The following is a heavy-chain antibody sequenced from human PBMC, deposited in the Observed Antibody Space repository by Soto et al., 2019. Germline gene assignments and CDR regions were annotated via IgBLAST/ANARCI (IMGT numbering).Heavy chain of an antibody. CDR3: AKQAEDQLVSRFDP. V-gene: IGHV3-23*01. D-gene: IGHD1-1*01. CDR2: ISAGGGNT. J-gene: IGHJ5*02. CDR1: GFSFSTYA. Sequence: EVQLLESGGGLVQPGGSLRLSCAVSGFSFSTYAMSWVRQAPGKGLEWVSGISAGGGNTYYADSVRGRFTISRDNSKDTLELHITSLRAEDTACHYGAKQAEDQLVSRFDPWGQGTLVTVPP.